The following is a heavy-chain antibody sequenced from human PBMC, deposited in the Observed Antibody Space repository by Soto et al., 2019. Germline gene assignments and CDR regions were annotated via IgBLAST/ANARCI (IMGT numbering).Heavy chain of an antibody. CDR3: ARGGSGWFIFDC. V-gene: IGHV4-59*01. CDR2: IYYSGIT. J-gene: IGHJ4*02. CDR1: GGSISSYY. Sequence: SDTLSLTCTVCGGSISSYYCSWIRQPPWKGLEWIGYIYYSGITNYNPSLKSRVTISVDTSKNQFSLKLSSVTAADTAVYYCARGGSGWFIFDCCGQGTLVAVCS. D-gene: IGHD6-19*01.